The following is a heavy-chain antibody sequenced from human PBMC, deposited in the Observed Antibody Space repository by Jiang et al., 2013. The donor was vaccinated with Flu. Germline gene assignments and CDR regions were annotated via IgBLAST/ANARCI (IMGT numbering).Heavy chain of an antibody. Sequence: CAASGFTFSSYAMSWVRQAPGKGLEWVSAISGSGGSTYYADSAKGRFTISRDNSKNTLYLQMNSLRAEDTAVYYCAKGSNAIVVVTDYWGPGNPGHRLL. CDR1: GFTFSSYA. V-gene: IGHV3-23*01. J-gene: IGHJ4*02. CDR2: ISGSGGST. CDR3: AKGSNAIVVVTDY. D-gene: IGHD3-22*01.